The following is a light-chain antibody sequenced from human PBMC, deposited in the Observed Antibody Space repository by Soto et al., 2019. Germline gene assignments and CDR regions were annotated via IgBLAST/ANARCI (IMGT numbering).Light chain of an antibody. V-gene: IGLV2-8*01. CDR1: STDVGGYNY. CDR2: EVN. CDR3: ASYAGGNNV. Sequence: QSALTQPPSASGSPGQSVTISCTGTSTDVGGYNYVSWYQQHPGKVPKLVIFEVNKRPSGVPDRFSWSKSGNTASLTVSGLQPEDEADYYCASYAGGNNVFGTGTKLTVL. J-gene: IGLJ1*01.